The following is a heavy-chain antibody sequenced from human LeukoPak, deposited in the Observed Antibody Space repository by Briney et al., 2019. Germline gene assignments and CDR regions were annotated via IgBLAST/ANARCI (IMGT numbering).Heavy chain of an antibody. CDR3: ARDLPQNSDWPYYFDY. J-gene: IGHJ4*02. CDR2: IIPIFGTA. Sequence: SVKVSCKASGGTFRSYAISWVRQAPGQGLEWMGRIIPIFGTANYAQKFQGRVTITTDESTSTAYMELSSLRAEDTAVYYCARDLPQNSDWPYYFDYWGQGTLVTVSS. D-gene: IGHD6-19*01. V-gene: IGHV1-69*05. CDR1: GGTFRSYA.